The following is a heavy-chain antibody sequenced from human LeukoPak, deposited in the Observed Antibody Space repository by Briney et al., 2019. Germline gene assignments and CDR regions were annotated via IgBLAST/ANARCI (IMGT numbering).Heavy chain of an antibody. J-gene: IGHJ5*02. D-gene: IGHD2-15*01. Sequence: PSETLSLTCAVYGGSFSGYYWSWIRQPPGKGLEWIGGINHSRTTNYNPSLKSRVTISVDTSKNQFSLKLSSVTAADTAVYYCARDVDATSGWFDPWGQGTLVTVSS. CDR3: ARDVDATSGWFDP. CDR1: GGSFSGYY. CDR2: INHSRTT. V-gene: IGHV4-34*01.